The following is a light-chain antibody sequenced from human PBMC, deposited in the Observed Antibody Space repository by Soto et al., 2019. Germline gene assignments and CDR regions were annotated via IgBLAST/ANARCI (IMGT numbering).Light chain of an antibody. CDR2: KAS. J-gene: IGKJ1*01. Sequence: DIQMTQSPSTLSASVGDRVTITCRASQSISSWLAWYQQKPGKAPKLLIYKASSLESGVPSRFSGSGSRTDFTLTISSLQPYDFATYYCQQYNSYLWTFGQGTKVDIK. V-gene: IGKV1-5*03. CDR3: QQYNSYLWT. CDR1: QSISSW.